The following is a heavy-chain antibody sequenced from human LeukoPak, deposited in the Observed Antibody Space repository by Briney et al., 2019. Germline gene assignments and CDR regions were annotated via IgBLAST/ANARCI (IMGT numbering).Heavy chain of an antibody. CDR1: GFIFSTYG. Sequence: GRSLRLSCVASGFIFSTYGLHWVRQSPGRGLEWVAVIWYDGSQRYYADSVKGRFTISRDDSQNTIYLQMDSLRAEDTAVYYCATSSPRNYFDHWGQGTLVTVSS. V-gene: IGHV3-33*01. D-gene: IGHD1-14*01. CDR2: IWYDGSQR. CDR3: ATSSPRNYFDH. J-gene: IGHJ4*02.